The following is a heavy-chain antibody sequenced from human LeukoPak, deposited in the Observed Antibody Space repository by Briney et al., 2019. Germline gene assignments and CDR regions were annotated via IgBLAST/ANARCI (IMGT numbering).Heavy chain of an antibody. V-gene: IGHV1-69*13. D-gene: IGHD5-18*01. Sequence: SVKVSCKASGGTFSSYAISWVRQAPGQGLEWMGGIIPIFGTANYAQKFQGRVTITAGESTSTAYMELSSLRSEDTAVYYCASLNTAMVYWYFDLWGRGTLVTVSS. CDR2: IIPIFGTA. CDR1: GGTFSSYA. J-gene: IGHJ2*01. CDR3: ASLNTAMVYWYFDL.